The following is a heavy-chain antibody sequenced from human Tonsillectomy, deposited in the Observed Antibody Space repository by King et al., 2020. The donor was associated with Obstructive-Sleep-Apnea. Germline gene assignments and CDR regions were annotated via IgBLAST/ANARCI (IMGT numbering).Heavy chain of an antibody. CDR1: GGSISSYH. J-gene: IGHJ5*02. D-gene: IGHD3-9*01. Sequence: QLQESGPGLVKPSETLSLTCTVSGGSISSYHWSWIRQPPGKGLEWIGYIDYSGSTNYNPSLKSRVTISVDTSKNQFSLKLNSVTAADTAVYYWARVGVDYDILTGHRRHRDWFDRWGQGTLVTVSS. V-gene: IGHV4-59*01. CDR3: ARVGVDYDILTGHRRHRDWFDR. CDR2: IDYSGST.